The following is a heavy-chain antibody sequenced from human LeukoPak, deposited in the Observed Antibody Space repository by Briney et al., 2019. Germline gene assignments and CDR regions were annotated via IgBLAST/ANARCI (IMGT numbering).Heavy chain of an antibody. Sequence: SETLSLTCTVSGGSISSYYWSWIRQPPGKGLEWIGYIYYSGSTNYNPSLESRVTISVDTSKNQFSLKLSSVTAADTAVYYCARVAEAWFDPWGQGTLVTVSS. CDR1: GGSISSYY. CDR3: ARVAEAWFDP. V-gene: IGHV4-59*01. J-gene: IGHJ5*02. CDR2: IYYSGST.